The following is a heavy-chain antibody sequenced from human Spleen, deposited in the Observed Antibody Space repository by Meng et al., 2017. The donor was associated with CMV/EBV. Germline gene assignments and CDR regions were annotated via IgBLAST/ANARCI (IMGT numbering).Heavy chain of an antibody. J-gene: IGHJ4*02. D-gene: IGHD6-19*01. V-gene: IGHV4-39*07. CDR3: ARHYTSGFYYFDL. Sequence: LRLSCIGSGGSISSSSYFWGWVRQPPGKGLEWIGSIFYSGGTYYNPSLESRVTISVDTSKNQFSLRVTSVTAADTAVYFCARHYTSGFYYFDLWGQGTLVTVSS. CDR2: IFYSGGT. CDR1: GGSISSSSYF.